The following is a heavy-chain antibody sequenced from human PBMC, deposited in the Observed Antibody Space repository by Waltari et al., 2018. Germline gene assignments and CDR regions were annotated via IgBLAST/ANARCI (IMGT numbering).Heavy chain of an antibody. CDR2: IKQDGSEK. CDR3: ARGGVADAFDI. V-gene: IGHV3-7*03. D-gene: IGHD3-3*01. CDR1: GFTFVSYW. J-gene: IGHJ3*02. Sequence: EVQLVESGGGLVQPGGSLRLPWAASGFTFVSYWMSWGRQAPGKGLEWVANIKQDGSEKYYVDSVKGRFTISRDNAKNSLYLQMNSLRAEDTAVYYCARGGVADAFDIWGQGTMVTVSS.